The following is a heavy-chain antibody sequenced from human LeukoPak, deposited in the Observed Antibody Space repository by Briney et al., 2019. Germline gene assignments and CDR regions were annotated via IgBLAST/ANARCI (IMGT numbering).Heavy chain of an antibody. CDR1: GFTFSGST. J-gene: IGHJ4*02. D-gene: IGHD3-22*01. CDR2: IRSKGNDYAT. Sequence: GGSLRLSCAASGFTFSGSTMHWVRQASGKGLEWVGRIRSKGNDYATAYAASVKGRFTISRDDSKNTAYLQMNSLKTEDTAVYSSYYYYDSSSPIGLVWYWGQGTLDTVSS. V-gene: IGHV3-73*01. CDR3: YYYYDSSSPIGLVWY.